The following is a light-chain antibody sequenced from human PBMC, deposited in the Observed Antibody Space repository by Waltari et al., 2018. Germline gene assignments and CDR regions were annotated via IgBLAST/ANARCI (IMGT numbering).Light chain of an antibody. CDR3: QQVNAYPLT. Sequence: DIQLTQSPSLLSTSVGDRVTITCRASQGISSFLGWYQQKPGKAPNFLIYAASTLQSGVPSRFSGSGSGTEFTLTISSLQAEDFATYYCQQVNAYPLTFGGGTKVEIK. J-gene: IGKJ4*01. CDR2: AAS. V-gene: IGKV1-9*01. CDR1: QGISSF.